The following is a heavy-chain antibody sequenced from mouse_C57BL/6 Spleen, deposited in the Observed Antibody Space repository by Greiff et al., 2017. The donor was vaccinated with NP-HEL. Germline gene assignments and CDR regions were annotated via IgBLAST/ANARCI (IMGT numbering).Heavy chain of an antibody. J-gene: IGHJ2*01. CDR3: TNIYYGSSPDYFDY. V-gene: IGHV14-4*01. D-gene: IGHD1-1*01. Sequence: EVQLQQSGAELVRPGASVKLSCTASGFNIKDDYMHWVKQRPEQGLEWIGWIDPENGDTEYASKFQGKATITADTSSNTAYLQLSSLTSEDTAVYYCTNIYYGSSPDYFDYWGQGTTLTVSS. CDR2: IDPENGDT. CDR1: GFNIKDDY.